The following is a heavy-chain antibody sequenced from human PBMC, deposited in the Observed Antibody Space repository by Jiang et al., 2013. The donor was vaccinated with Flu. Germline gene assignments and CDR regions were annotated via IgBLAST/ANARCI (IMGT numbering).Heavy chain of an antibody. J-gene: IGHJ4*02. CDR2: IWYDGSNK. V-gene: IGHV3-33*01. CDR3: ARDIEATVTSFDY. Sequence: QAPGKGLEWVAVIWYDGSNKYYADSVKGRFTISRDNSKNTLYLQMNSLRAEDTAVYYCARDIEATVTSFDYWGQGTLVTVSS. D-gene: IGHD4-11*01.